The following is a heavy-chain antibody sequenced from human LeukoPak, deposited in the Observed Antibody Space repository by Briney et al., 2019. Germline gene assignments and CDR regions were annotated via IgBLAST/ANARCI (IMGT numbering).Heavy chain of an antibody. CDR2: IFTSGSA. J-gene: IGHJ4*01. CDR1: GDFISTYY. CDR3: ARGSTLSSSSDSNDD. D-gene: IGHD6-6*01. Sequence: SETLSLTCTVSGDFISTYYWSWIRQPAGKGLEWIGRIFTSGSANYNPSLKSRVTMSVDTSKNQYSMRLSSLTAADTAVYYCARGSTLSSSSDSNDDWGQGTLVIVSS. V-gene: IGHV4-4*07.